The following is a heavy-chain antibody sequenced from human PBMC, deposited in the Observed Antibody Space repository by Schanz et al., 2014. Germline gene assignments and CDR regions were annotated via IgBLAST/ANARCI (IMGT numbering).Heavy chain of an antibody. Sequence: EVQLVESGGGLVQPGGSLRLSCAASGFTFRAYYMDWVRQAPGKGLEWVSLISDSGDTAYYADSVKGRFTISRDNSKNTLYLQMNSLRAEDTAVYYCAKGRFGELSAFDIWGQGTMVTVSS. V-gene: IGHV3-23*04. J-gene: IGHJ3*02. D-gene: IGHD3-10*01. CDR2: ISDSGDTA. CDR1: GFTFRAYY. CDR3: AKGRFGELSAFDI.